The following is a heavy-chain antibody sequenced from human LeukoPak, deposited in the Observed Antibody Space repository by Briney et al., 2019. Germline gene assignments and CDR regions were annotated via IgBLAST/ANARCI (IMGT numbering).Heavy chain of an antibody. Sequence: SETLSLTCTVSGGSISSSSYYWGWIRQPPGKGLEWIGSIYCSGSTYYNPSLKSRVTISVDTSKNQFSLKLSSVTAADTAVYYCARLGLYYYNSSGYLNDFDYWGQGTLVTVSS. J-gene: IGHJ4*02. CDR3: ARLGLYYYNSSGYLNDFDY. CDR1: GGSISSSSYY. CDR2: IYCSGST. D-gene: IGHD3-22*01. V-gene: IGHV4-39*01.